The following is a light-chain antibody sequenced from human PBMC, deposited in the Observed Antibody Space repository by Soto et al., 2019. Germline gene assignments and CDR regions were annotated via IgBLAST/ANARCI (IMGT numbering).Light chain of an antibody. V-gene: IGLV1-40*01. J-gene: IGLJ3*02. Sequence: QSVLTQPPSVSGAPGQRVTISCTGSSSNIGAGYDVHWYQQIPGTAPKLLIYLNNSRPSGVPDRLSGSKSGTSASLAITGLQAEDEADYYCQSYDSSLSAWVFGGGTKLTVL. CDR3: QSYDSSLSAWV. CDR2: LNN. CDR1: SSNIGAGYD.